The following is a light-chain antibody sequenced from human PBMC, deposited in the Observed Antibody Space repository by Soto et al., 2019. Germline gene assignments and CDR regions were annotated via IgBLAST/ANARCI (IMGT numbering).Light chain of an antibody. CDR3: QQRSNWLT. Sequence: EIVLTQSPGTLSLSPGERATLSCRASQSVHNFLAWYQQKPGQAPRLLIYGASNRAAGVPDRFSGSGSGTDFTLTISSLEPEDFAVYYCQQRSNWLTFGGGTKVDIK. CDR1: QSVHNF. V-gene: IGKV3-11*01. CDR2: GAS. J-gene: IGKJ4*01.